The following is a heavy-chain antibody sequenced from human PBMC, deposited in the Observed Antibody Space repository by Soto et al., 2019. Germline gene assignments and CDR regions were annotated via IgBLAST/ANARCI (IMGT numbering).Heavy chain of an antibody. CDR1: GYTFTGYY. D-gene: IGHD2-15*01. CDR3: ARGPGGPDGPGDY. CDR2: INPNSGGT. V-gene: IGHV1-2*02. Sequence: ASVKVSCKASGYTFTGYYMHWVRQAPGQGLEWMGWINPNSGGTKYSQKFQGRVTITRDTSASTAYMELSSLRSEDTAVYYCARGPGGPDGPGDYWGQGTLVTVS. J-gene: IGHJ4*02.